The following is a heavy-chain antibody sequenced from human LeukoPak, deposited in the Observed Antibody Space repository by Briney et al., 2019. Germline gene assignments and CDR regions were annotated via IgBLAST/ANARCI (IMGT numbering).Heavy chain of an antibody. Sequence: PGGSLRLSCAASGFTFSSYGMHWVRQAPGKGLEWVAFIRYDGSNKYYADSVKGRFTISRDNSKNTLYLQMNSLRAEDTAVYYCAKDLSMGYCSGGSCEGIDYWGQGTLVTVSS. J-gene: IGHJ4*02. CDR1: GFTFSSYG. CDR3: AKDLSMGYCSGGSCEGIDY. V-gene: IGHV3-30*02. CDR2: IRYDGSNK. D-gene: IGHD2-15*01.